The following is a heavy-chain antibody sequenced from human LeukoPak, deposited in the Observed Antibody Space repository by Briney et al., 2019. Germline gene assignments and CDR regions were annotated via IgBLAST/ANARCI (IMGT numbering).Heavy chain of an antibody. J-gene: IGHJ6*02. CDR2: VYNSGSA. D-gene: IGHD3-10*02. CDR1: SGSISGLC. CDR3: ARDVRGVIRGVDPHSYCMDG. V-gene: IGHV4-59*01. Sequence: PSDTLSLTCTVSSGSISGLCCTWIRQPPGNGLEWLGYVYNSGSASYNPSLNSRVTISGDTSNNQFSLQLTSETAADKAVYYCARDVRGVIRGVDPHSYCMDGWGQGTTVTVSS.